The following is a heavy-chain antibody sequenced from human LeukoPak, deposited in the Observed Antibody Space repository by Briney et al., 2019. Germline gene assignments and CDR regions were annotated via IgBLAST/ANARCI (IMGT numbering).Heavy chain of an antibody. Sequence: GASVKVSCKASGYTFTVYYMHWVRQAPGQGLEWMGWINPNSGGTNYAQKFQGWVTMTRDTSISTAYMELSRLRSDDTAVYYCARDLWFGAIYFDYWGQGTLVTVSS. CDR1: GYTFTVYY. D-gene: IGHD3-10*01. J-gene: IGHJ4*02. CDR2: INPNSGGT. CDR3: ARDLWFGAIYFDY. V-gene: IGHV1-2*04.